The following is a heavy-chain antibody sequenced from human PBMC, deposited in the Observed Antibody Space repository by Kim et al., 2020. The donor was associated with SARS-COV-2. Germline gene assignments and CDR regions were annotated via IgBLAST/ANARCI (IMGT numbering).Heavy chain of an antibody. J-gene: IGHJ4*02. D-gene: IGHD3-10*01. CDR2: ISPYNGNT. Sequence: ASVKVSCKASGYNFSDYGISWVRQAPGQGLEWMGWISPYNGNTNYRQSLQDRLTMTTDTFTSTVYMELRNLRFDDTAVYYCAREGGYYHNDVYFGHFDSWGQGTLVTVSS. CDR1: GYNFSDYG. V-gene: IGHV1-18*01. CDR3: AREGGYYHNDVYFGHFDS.